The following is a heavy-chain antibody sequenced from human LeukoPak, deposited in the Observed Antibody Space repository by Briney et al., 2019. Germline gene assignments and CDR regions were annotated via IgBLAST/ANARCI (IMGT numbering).Heavy chain of an antibody. CDR1: GGSVSSGSYY. J-gene: IGHJ4*02. CDR2: IYYSGST. V-gene: IGHV4-61*01. Sequence: SEILSLTCTVSGGSVSSGSYYWSWIRQPPGKGLEWIGYIYYSGSTNYNPSLKSRVTISVDTSKNQFSLKLSSVTAADTAVYHCAREAMYSYGNNFDYWGQGTLVTVSS. D-gene: IGHD5-18*01. CDR3: AREAMYSYGNNFDY.